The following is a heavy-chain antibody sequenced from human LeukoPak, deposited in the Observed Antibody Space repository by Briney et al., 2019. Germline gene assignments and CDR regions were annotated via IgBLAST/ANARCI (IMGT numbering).Heavy chain of an antibody. CDR3: ARTIIAAAGTNYFDY. D-gene: IGHD6-13*01. J-gene: IGHJ4*02. Sequence: SETLSLTCTVSGGSISSYYWSWIRQPPGKGLEWVGYIYYSGSTNYNPSLKSRVTISVDTSKNQFSLKLSSVTAADTAVYYCARTIIAAAGTNYFDYWGQGTLVTVSS. CDR1: GGSISSYY. V-gene: IGHV4-59*01. CDR2: IYYSGST.